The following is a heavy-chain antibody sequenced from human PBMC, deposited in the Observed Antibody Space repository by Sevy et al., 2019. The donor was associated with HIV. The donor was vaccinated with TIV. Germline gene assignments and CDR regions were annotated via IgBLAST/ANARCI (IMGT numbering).Heavy chain of an antibody. J-gene: IGHJ5*02. Sequence: SETLSLTCAVSGGSISSSNWWSWVRQPPGKGLEWIGEIYRSGSTNYNPSLKSRVTISVDKSKNQFSLKLSSVTAADTAVYYWARMRAAGTRGEVWFDPWGQGTLVTVSS. CDR3: ARMRAAGTRGEVWFDP. CDR2: IYRSGST. D-gene: IGHD6-13*01. V-gene: IGHV4-4*02. CDR1: GGSISSSNW.